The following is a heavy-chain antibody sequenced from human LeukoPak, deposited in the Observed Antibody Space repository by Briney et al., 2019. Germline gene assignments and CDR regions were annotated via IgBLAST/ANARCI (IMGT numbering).Heavy chain of an antibody. J-gene: IGHJ6*03. CDR1: GFTFSSYW. CDR3: ARDTYGYEGYGSGSKYYYYMDV. D-gene: IGHD3-10*01. Sequence: PGGSLRLSCAASGFTFSSYWMSWVRQAPGKGLEWVANIKQDGSEKYYVDSVKGRFTISRDNAKNSLYLQMNSLRAEDTAVYYCARDTYGYEGYGSGSKYYYYMDVWGKGTTVTVSS. CDR2: IKQDGSEK. V-gene: IGHV3-7*01.